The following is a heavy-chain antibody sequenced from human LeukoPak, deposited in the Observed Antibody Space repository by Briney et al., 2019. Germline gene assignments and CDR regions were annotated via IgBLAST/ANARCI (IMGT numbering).Heavy chain of an antibody. Sequence: GGSLRLSCAASGLSFSCQAMTWVRQAPGKGLEWVSGMSGSGDHIYYADSVKGRFTISRDNSRDTLYLQMNRLRAEDTAIYYCAKVPGDHIGSGRSGYWGQGTLVTVSS. D-gene: IGHD3-10*01. CDR2: MSGSGDHI. V-gene: IGHV3-23*01. J-gene: IGHJ4*02. CDR1: GLSFSCQA. CDR3: AKVPGDHIGSGRSGY.